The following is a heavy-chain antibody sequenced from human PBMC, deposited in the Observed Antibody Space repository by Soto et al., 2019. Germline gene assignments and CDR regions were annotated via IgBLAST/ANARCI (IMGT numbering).Heavy chain of an antibody. J-gene: IGHJ4*02. Sequence: GESLKISCKSSGYNFTNYWIGWVRQMPGKGLEWMGIIYLVDSDTRYSPSFQGQVTISADKSISPAYLQWSSLKASDTAMYYCARQEILTGYFDYWGQGTLVTVSS. CDR3: ARQEILTGYFDY. D-gene: IGHD3-9*01. V-gene: IGHV5-51*01. CDR2: IYLVDSDT. CDR1: GYNFTNYW.